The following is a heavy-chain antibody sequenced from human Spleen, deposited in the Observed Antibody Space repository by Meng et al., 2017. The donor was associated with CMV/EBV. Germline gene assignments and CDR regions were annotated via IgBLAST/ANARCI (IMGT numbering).Heavy chain of an antibody. CDR2: FFYSGST. J-gene: IGHJ5*02. CDR1: GGSISSSSYY. V-gene: IGHV4-39*07. CDR3: ARDLYCSITSCYTNRGWFDP. D-gene: IGHD2-2*02. Sequence: SETLSLTCTVSGGSISSSSYYWGWIRQPPGKGLEWIGSFFYSGSTYYNPSLQSRVTISIDTSKNQFSLKLSSVTAADTAVYYYARDLYCSITSCYTNRGWFDPWGQGTLVTVSS.